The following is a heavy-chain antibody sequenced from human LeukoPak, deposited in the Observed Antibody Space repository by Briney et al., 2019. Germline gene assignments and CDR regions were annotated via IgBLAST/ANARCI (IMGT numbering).Heavy chain of an antibody. J-gene: IGHJ5*02. D-gene: IGHD2-2*01. CDR2: INPNSGGT. V-gene: IGHV1-2*02. Sequence: ASVKVSCKASGDTFISYGISWVRQAPGQGLEWMGWINPNSGGTNYAQKFQGRVTMTRDTPISTAYMELSRLRSDDTAVYYCARKIVVVPAASGAWFDPWGQGTLVTVSS. CDR3: ARKIVVVPAASGAWFDP. CDR1: GDTFISYG.